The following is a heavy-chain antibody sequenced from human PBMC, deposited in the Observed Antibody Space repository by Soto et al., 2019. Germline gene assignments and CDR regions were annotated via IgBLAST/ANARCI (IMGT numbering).Heavy chain of an antibody. D-gene: IGHD3-3*01. CDR1: GGSISSYY. J-gene: IGHJ4*02. CDR2: IYYSGST. Sequence: SETLSLTCTVSGGSISSYYWSWIRQPPGKGLEWIGYIYYSGSTNYNPSLKSRVTISVDTSKNQFSLKLSSVTAADTAVYYCARVFGVVIDYWGQGTLVTVSS. V-gene: IGHV4-59*01. CDR3: ARVFGVVIDY.